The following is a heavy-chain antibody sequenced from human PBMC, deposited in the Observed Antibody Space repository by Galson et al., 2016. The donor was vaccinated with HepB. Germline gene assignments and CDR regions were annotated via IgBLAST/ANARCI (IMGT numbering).Heavy chain of an antibody. CDR1: GFTFGDYY. Sequence: SLRLSCAASGFTFGDYYMSWIRQPPGKGLEWVSFISTDGIRRHYGESVEGRFTVSRDNVKNSLYLYINNPRADDTAVYYCARVLSHGMDVWGQGTTVSVSS. CDR3: ARVLSHGMDV. J-gene: IGHJ6*02. CDR2: ISTDGIRR. V-gene: IGHV3-11*01. D-gene: IGHD2/OR15-2a*01.